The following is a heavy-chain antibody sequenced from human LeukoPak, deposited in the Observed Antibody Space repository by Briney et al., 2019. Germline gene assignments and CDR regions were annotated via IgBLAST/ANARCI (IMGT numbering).Heavy chain of an antibody. CDR3: ARTQIRYFDWLAPPVPFDY. Sequence: PSQTLSLTCAVYGGPFSGYYWSWIRQPPGKGLEWIGEINHSGSTNYNPSLKSRVTISVDTSKNQFSLKLSSVTAADTAVYYCARTQIRYFDWLAPPVPFDYWGQGTLVTVSS. CDR2: INHSGST. V-gene: IGHV4-34*01. D-gene: IGHD3-9*01. CDR1: GGPFSGYY. J-gene: IGHJ4*02.